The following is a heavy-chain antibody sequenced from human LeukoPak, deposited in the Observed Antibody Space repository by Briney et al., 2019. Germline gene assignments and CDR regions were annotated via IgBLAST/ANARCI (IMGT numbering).Heavy chain of an antibody. J-gene: IGHJ3*02. CDR3: ADDSSGFDAFDI. CDR2: IIPILGIA. CDR1: GGTFSSYA. Sequence: SVKVSCKASGGTFSSYAICWVRQAPGQGLEWMGRIIPILGIANYAQKFQGRVTITSDKSTSTAYMELSSLRSEDTAVYYCADDSSGFDAFDIWAQGTMVTVSS. D-gene: IGHD3-22*01. V-gene: IGHV1-69*04.